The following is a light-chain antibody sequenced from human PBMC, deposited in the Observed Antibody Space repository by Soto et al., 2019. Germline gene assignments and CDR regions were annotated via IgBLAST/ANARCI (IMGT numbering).Light chain of an antibody. CDR2: GTS. V-gene: IGKV3-20*01. CDR3: QKSPSGPLT. Sequence: EIVLTHSPGTLSLSQGDRASLSCSTSQNRGGSYLAGYQQKPGQPPRLLVFGTSRRATGVPDRLTGSGSATDFTLTISRLEPDDVAVYYCQKSPSGPLTCGGGPMVEI. J-gene: IGKJ4*01. CDR1: QNRGGSY.